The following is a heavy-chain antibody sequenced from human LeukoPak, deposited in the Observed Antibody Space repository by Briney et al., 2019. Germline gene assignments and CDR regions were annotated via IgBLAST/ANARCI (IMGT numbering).Heavy chain of an antibody. J-gene: IGHJ4*02. CDR2: IGGSGGDT. CDR1: GFTFSNYA. D-gene: IGHD1-1*01. Sequence: GGSLRLSCAASGFTFSNYAMSWVRQAPGKGLEWVTAIGGSGGDTYYADSVKGRFTISRDNSRNTLYLQMNSLRAEDTAIYYCAKRFTNWNSHNYYWGQGTLVTVSS. V-gene: IGHV3-23*01. CDR3: AKRFTNWNSHNYY.